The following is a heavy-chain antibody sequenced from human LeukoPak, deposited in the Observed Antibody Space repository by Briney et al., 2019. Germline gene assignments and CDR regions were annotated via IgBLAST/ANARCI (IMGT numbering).Heavy chain of an antibody. J-gene: IGHJ4*02. CDR2: IYYSGST. CDR1: GGSISSGDYY. D-gene: IGHD6-6*01. Sequence: SETLSLTCTVSGGSISSGDYYWSWIRQPPGKGLEWIGYIYYSGSTYYNPSLKSRVTISVDTSKNQFSLKLSSVTAADTAVYYCATYSSSSFYFDYWGQGTLVTVSS. V-gene: IGHV4-30-4*01. CDR3: ATYSSSSFYFDY.